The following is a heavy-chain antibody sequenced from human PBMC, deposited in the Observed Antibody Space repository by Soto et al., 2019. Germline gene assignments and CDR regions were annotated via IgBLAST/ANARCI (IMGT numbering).Heavy chain of an antibody. V-gene: IGHV4-59*11. CDR2: IFYSGSTTY. J-gene: IGHJ4*02. Sequence: SETLSLTCTVSGGSISGHYWIWIRQPPGEGMEWIGYIFYSGSTTYNNNPSLKSRVSISVDTSKNQFYLRLSSVTAADTAVYYCARVGSSGWSPDYWGQGTLVTVSS. CDR1: GGSISGHY. D-gene: IGHD6-19*01. CDR3: ARVGSSGWSPDY.